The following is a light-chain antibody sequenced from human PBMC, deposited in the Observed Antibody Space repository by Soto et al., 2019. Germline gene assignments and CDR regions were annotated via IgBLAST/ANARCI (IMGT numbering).Light chain of an antibody. V-gene: IGLV2-11*01. CDR1: SSDVGGYNY. CDR2: DVS. Sequence: QSALTQPRSVSGSPGQSVTISCTGTSSDVGGYNYVSWYQQHPGKAPKLMIYDVSKRPSGVPDRFSGSKSGNTASLTISGLQAEDEADYYCCSYAGSYHVVFGGGTKL. CDR3: CSYAGSYHVV. J-gene: IGLJ2*01.